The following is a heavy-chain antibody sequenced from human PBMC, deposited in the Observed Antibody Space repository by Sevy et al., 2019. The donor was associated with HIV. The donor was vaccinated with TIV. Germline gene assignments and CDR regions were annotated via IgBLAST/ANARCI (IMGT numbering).Heavy chain of an antibody. CDR1: GFTFSNYA. V-gene: IGHV3-33*01. Sequence: GSLRLSCAATGFTFSNYAMHWVRQAPGKGLEWVAIIWSDGAYQYHGDSVKGRFTISRDNSKNTLYLQMNNVRVEDTAVYYCARGGYYYDTAAYYALDSWGQGTLVTVSS. CDR3: ARGGYYYDTAAYYALDS. CDR2: IWSDGAYQ. D-gene: IGHD3-22*01. J-gene: IGHJ4*02.